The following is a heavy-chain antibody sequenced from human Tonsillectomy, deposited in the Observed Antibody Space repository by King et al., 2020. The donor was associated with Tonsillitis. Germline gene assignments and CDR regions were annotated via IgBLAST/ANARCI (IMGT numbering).Heavy chain of an antibody. CDR2: IRGSGERT. Sequence: EVQLVESGGGLVQPGGSLRLSCAASGFIFSNSAMDWVRQAPGKGLEWVSAIRGSGERTYYADSVEGRFTVSRDNSKNTLYLQINSLRAEDTAVYYCAKEFGSSGWYTVGYWGQGTRVTVSS. V-gene: IGHV3-23*04. D-gene: IGHD6-19*01. CDR3: AKEFGSSGWYTVGY. J-gene: IGHJ4*02. CDR1: GFIFSNSA.